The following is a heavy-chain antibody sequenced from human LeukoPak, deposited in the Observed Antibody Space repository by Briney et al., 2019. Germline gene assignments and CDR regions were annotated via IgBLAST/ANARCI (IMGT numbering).Heavy chain of an antibody. J-gene: IGHJ4*02. Sequence: KSSETLSFTCTVSGGSISSYYWSWIPQPPEKGLKWIGYTYYSGSTNYNPSLKSRVTITVDTSKTQFSLKLSSVTAADRAVYYCAREIRYYDSSDPPLFDYWGQGTLVTVSS. CDR3: AREIRYYDSSDPPLFDY. V-gene: IGHV4-59*01. CDR1: GGSISSYY. D-gene: IGHD3-22*01. CDR2: TYYSGST.